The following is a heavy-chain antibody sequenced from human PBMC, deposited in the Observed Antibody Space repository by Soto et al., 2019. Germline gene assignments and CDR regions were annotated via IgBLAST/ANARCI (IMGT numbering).Heavy chain of an antibody. J-gene: IGHJ3*02. Sequence: QVQLQQWGAGLLKPSETLFLTCAVYGGSFSGYYWSWIRQPPGKGLAWIGEINHSGSTNYNPSLKSRVTIAVDTSKNQFSPKLSSVTGADTAVYDCARGNRVVGAAARGLAFDIWGQGTMVTVSS. CDR2: INHSGST. V-gene: IGHV4-34*01. CDR3: ARGNRVVGAAARGLAFDI. D-gene: IGHD2-15*01. CDR1: GGSFSGYY.